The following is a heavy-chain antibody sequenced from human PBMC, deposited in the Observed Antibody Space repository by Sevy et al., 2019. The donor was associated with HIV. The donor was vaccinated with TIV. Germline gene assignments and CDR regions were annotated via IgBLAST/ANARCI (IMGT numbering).Heavy chain of an antibody. CDR2: ISYDGSNK. CDR1: GFIFSNYA. V-gene: IGHV3-30*19. Sequence: GGSLRLSCATSGFIFSNYAMHWIRQAPGKGLEWVAVISYDGSNKYHADSVKGRFTISRDNSKNTLYLQMNTLSVEDTAVYYCAREVALFSSGWYEYFDYWGQGTLVTVSS. J-gene: IGHJ4*02. CDR3: AREVALFSSGWYEYFDY. D-gene: IGHD6-19*01.